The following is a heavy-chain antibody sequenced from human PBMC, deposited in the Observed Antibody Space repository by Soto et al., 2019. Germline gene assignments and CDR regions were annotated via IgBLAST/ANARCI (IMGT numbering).Heavy chain of an antibody. Sequence: GGSLRLSCAASGFTFSSYAMSWVRQAPGKGLEWVSAISGSGGSTYYADSVKGRFTISRDNSKNTLYLQMNSLRAEVTAVYYCVKDTYYYDSSGYFGGGPVRYYGIDVWGQGTTVTVSS. CDR2: ISGSGGST. CDR3: VKDTYYYDSSGYFGGGPVRYYGIDV. V-gene: IGHV3-23*01. CDR1: GFTFSSYA. J-gene: IGHJ6*02. D-gene: IGHD3-22*01.